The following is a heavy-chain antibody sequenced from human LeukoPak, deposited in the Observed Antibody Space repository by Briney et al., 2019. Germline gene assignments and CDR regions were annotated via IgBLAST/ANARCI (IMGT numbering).Heavy chain of an antibody. CDR1: GFTFSSYG. J-gene: IGHJ6*03. V-gene: IGHV3-23*01. Sequence: GGSLRLSCAASGFTFSSYGMSWVRQAPGKGLEWVSAISGSGGSTYYADSVKGRFTISRDNSKNTLYLQMNSLRAEDTAVYYCAKDLGYSYGTYYYYYYMDVWGKGTTVTISS. D-gene: IGHD5-18*01. CDR2: ISGSGGST. CDR3: AKDLGYSYGTYYYYYYMDV.